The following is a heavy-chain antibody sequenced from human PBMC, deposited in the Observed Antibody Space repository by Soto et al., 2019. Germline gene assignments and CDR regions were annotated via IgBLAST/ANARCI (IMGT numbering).Heavy chain of an antibody. V-gene: IGHV3-23*01. D-gene: IGHD6-19*01. CDR1: GFTFSSYA. CDR3: AKGKSSGGGWNYGMDV. Sequence: EVQLLESGGGLVQPGGSLRLSCAASGFTFSSYAMSWVRQAPGKGLEWVSAIGSSGGSTSYADSVKGRFTISRDNSKNTLYLQMNSLRAEDTAVYYWAKGKSSGGGWNYGMDVWGQGTTVTVSS. J-gene: IGHJ6*02. CDR2: IGSSGGST.